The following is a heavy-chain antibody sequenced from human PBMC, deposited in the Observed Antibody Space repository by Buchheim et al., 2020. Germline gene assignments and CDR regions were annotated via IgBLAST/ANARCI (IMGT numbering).Heavy chain of an antibody. V-gene: IGHV4-4*02. CDR3: ARDPPNRGVNFDY. J-gene: IGHJ4*03. CDR2: IDPSGTT. Sequence: QVQLQESGPRLVQPSGTLSLTCAVSGDSISNVYWWTWVRQSPGKGLEWIGEIDPSGTTNYNPSLRGRVSISLDKSNKAFSLRLSSVTAADTAVYYCARDPPNRGVNFDYWGQGIL. D-gene: IGHD2-8*01. CDR1: GDSISNVYW.